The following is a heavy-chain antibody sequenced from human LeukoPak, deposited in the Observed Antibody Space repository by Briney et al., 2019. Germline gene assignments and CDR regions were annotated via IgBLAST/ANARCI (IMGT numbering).Heavy chain of an antibody. J-gene: IGHJ4*02. CDR1: GYSFTNYL. Sequence: GESLKISCKGSGYSFTNYLNAWVRQIPGKGPEWVGIIYPGDSDTRYSPSFQGQVTISADKSISTAYLQWNSLKASDTGMYYCARRHKRGAYSYGVDYWGQGTLVTVSS. CDR2: IYPGDSDT. V-gene: IGHV5-51*01. D-gene: IGHD5-18*01. CDR3: ARRHKRGAYSYGVDY.